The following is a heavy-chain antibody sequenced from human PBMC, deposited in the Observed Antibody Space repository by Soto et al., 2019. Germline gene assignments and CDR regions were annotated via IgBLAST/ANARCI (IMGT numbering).Heavy chain of an antibody. CDR3: ARANYSGSPGACDF. Sequence: EVQLVESGGGLVQPGGSLRLSCAASGFTFSSYSMNWVRQAPGKGLGWVSYISSSSRTVYYADSVKGRFTISRDNAKNSLYLQMNGLRAEDPAVYYCARANYSGSPGACDFWGQGTVVTVSS. CDR2: ISSSSRTV. D-gene: IGHD3-10*01. J-gene: IGHJ4*02. CDR1: GFTFSSYS. V-gene: IGHV3-48*01.